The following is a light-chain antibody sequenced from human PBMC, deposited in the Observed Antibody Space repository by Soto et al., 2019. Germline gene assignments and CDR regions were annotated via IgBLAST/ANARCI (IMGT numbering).Light chain of an antibody. CDR1: QEISNY. CDR2: DAS. CDR3: QQYDHLPRT. V-gene: IGKV1-33*01. Sequence: DIQMIQSPSSLSASVGDRVTITCQASQEISNYLNWYQQKPGKAPKRLIYDASNLERGVPSRFSGRGSGTDFTFTISSLQPEDFATYYCQQYDHLPRTFGRGTKVEIK. J-gene: IGKJ1*01.